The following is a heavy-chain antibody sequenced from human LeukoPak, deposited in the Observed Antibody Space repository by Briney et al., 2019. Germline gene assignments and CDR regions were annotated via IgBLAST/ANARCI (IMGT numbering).Heavy chain of an antibody. J-gene: IGHJ4*02. CDR3: ARRGYCTNGVCYGHSMNLDFDY. Sequence: GGSLRLSCAASGFTFDDYGMSWVRQAPGKGLELVSGINWNGGSTGYADSVKGRFTISRDNAKNSLYLQMNSLRAEDTALYYCARRGYCTNGVCYGHSMNLDFDYWGQGTLVTVSS. V-gene: IGHV3-20*04. D-gene: IGHD2-8*01. CDR2: INWNGGST. CDR1: GFTFDDYG.